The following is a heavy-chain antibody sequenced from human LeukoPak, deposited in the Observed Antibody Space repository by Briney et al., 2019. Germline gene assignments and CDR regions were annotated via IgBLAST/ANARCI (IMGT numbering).Heavy chain of an antibody. J-gene: IGHJ2*01. CDR1: GFTFSSYG. CDR2: LSGSGTNT. V-gene: IGHV3-23*01. D-gene: IGHD3-22*01. Sequence: RPGGSLRLSCGASGFTFSSYGMSWVRQAPGKGLEWVSGLSGSGTNTYYADSVKGRFTISRDNSKNTLYLQMSSLRAEDTALYYCAKAWHYDSSGNPYWCFDLWGRGTLVTVSS. CDR3: AKAWHYDSSGNPYWCFDL.